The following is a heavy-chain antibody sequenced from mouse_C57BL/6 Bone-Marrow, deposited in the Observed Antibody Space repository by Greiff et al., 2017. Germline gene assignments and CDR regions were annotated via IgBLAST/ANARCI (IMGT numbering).Heavy chain of an antibody. D-gene: IGHD2-5*01. CDR1: GYSITSGYY. CDR2: ISYDGSN. Sequence: ESGPGLVKPSQSLSLTCSVTGYSITSGYYWNWIRQFPGNKLEWMGYISYDGSNNYNPSLKNRISITRDTSKNQFFLKLNSVTTEDTATYYCARGPYYSNSFAYWGQGTLVTVSA. V-gene: IGHV3-6*01. CDR3: ARGPYYSNSFAY. J-gene: IGHJ3*01.